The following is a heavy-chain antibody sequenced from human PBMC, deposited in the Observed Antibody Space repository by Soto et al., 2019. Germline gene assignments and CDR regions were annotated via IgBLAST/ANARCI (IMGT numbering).Heavy chain of an antibody. CDR3: ARDPRPPSGWLGFWEYGMDV. J-gene: IGHJ6*02. Sequence: ASVKVSCKASGYTFTGNYIHWVRQAPGQGLEWMGWVNPDNGGTTSAQKFQGRVTMTRDTSVTTAYMELSRLTSDDTAVYYCARDPRPPSGWLGFWEYGMDVWGQGTTVTVSS. V-gene: IGHV1-2*02. CDR2: VNPDNGGT. CDR1: GYTFTGNY. D-gene: IGHD3-3*01.